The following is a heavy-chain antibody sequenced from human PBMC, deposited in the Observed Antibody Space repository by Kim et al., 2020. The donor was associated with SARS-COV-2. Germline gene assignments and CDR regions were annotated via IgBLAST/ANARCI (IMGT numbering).Heavy chain of an antibody. CDR1: GFTFSSYS. CDR2: ISSSSSYI. CDR3: ARDIEYYENVTGYDRSYYGMDV. J-gene: IGHJ6*02. V-gene: IGHV3-21*04. D-gene: IGHD3-9*01. Sequence: GGSLRLSCAASGFTFSSYSMNWVRQAPGKGLEWVSSISSSSSYIYYADSVKGRFTISRDNAKNSLYLQMNSLRAEDTAVYYCARDIEYYENVTGYDRSYYGMDVWGQGTTVTVSS.